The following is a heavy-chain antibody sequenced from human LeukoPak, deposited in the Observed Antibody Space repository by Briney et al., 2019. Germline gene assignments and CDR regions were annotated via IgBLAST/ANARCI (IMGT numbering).Heavy chain of an antibody. D-gene: IGHD1-1*01. Sequence: SETLSLTCAVSGYSISSGYYWGWIRQPPGKGLEWIGSIYHSGSTYYNPSLKSRVTISVDTSKNQFSLKLSSVTAADTAVYYCAGEFGVETSCAFDIWGQGTMVTVSS. CDR1: GYSISSGYY. V-gene: IGHV4-38-2*02. CDR3: AGEFGVETSCAFDI. CDR2: IYHSGST. J-gene: IGHJ3*02.